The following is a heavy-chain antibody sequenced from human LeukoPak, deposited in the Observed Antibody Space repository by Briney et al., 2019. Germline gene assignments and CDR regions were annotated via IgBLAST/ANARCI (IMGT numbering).Heavy chain of an antibody. CDR2: IYYSGST. CDR1: GGSISSSRYY. Sequence: SETLSLTCTVSGGSISSSRYYWGWIRQPPGKGLEWIGSIYYSGSTYYNPSLKSRVTISVDTSKNQFSLKLSSVTAADTAVYYCARLRGSSDFDYWGQGTLVTVSS. V-gene: IGHV4-39*01. CDR3: ARLRGSSDFDY. J-gene: IGHJ4*02. D-gene: IGHD6-6*01.